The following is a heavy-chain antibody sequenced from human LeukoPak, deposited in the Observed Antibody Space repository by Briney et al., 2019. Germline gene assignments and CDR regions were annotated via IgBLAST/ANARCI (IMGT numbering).Heavy chain of an antibody. D-gene: IGHD3-10*01. J-gene: IGHJ4*02. CDR1: GGSINSYY. V-gene: IGHV4-59*01. CDR2: IYYSGST. CDR3: ARAEDMVRGVIITRGLAFDY. Sequence: KSSETLSLTCTVSGGSINSYYWSWIRQPPGKGLEWIGYIYYSGSTSYSPSLKSRVTISADTSQNQFSLKLSSVTAEDTAVYYCARAEDMVRGVIITRGLAFDYWGQGTLVTVSS.